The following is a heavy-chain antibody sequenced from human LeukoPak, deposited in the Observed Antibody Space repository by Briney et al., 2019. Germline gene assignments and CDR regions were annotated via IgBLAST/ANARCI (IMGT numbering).Heavy chain of an antibody. Sequence: PGGSLRLSCAASGFXFSSYNINWVRQAPGKGLEWVSYITSSSTTIYYADSVKGRFTISRDNAKNSLYLQMNSLRDEDTAVYYCAREPLDFWGQGTLVTVSS. J-gene: IGHJ4*02. CDR3: AREPLDF. CDR2: ITSSSTTI. CDR1: GFXFSSYN. V-gene: IGHV3-48*02.